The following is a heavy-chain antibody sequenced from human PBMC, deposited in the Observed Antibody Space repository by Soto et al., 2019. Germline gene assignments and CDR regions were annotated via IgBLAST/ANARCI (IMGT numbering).Heavy chain of an antibody. CDR3: ARYFRGSGRYFFDH. D-gene: IGHD6-19*01. J-gene: IGHJ4*02. Sequence: EVQLVESGGGLVQPGGSLRLSCAASGFTIGDYWMSWVRQAPGKGLEWVANIKEDGSGTYYVDSVKGRFTISRDNAKNSLYLQMNSLRAEDTAVYYCARYFRGSGRYFFDHWGQGTLVTVSS. CDR1: GFTIGDYW. V-gene: IGHV3-7*03. CDR2: IKEDGSGT.